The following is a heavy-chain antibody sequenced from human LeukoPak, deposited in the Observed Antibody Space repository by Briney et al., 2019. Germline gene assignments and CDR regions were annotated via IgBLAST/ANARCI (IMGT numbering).Heavy chain of an antibody. CDR1: GYSISSGYY. D-gene: IGHD3-22*01. CDR3: ARGVVITGLDY. Sequence: PSETLSLTCTVSGYSISSGYYWGWIRQPPGKGLEWIGSIYHSGSTYYNPSLKSRVTISVDTSKNQFSLNLSSVTAADTAVYYCARGVVITGLDYWGQGTLVTVSS. CDR2: IYHSGST. V-gene: IGHV4-38-2*02. J-gene: IGHJ4*02.